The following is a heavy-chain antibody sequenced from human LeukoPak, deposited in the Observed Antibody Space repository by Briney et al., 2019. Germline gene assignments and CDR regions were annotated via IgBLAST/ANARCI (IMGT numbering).Heavy chain of an antibody. V-gene: IGHV3-23*01. D-gene: IGHD3-16*02. CDR3: ARHDSFIPY. J-gene: IGHJ4*02. Sequence: GGALRLSCAASGFTFSDYAMRWGRQAAGEGVEWVSGISDTGRRTYYTNSVQGRFTISRDESKKTVYLLMNTLRAEDTAVYFCARHDSFIPYWGQGTLVTVSS. CDR2: ISDTGRRT. CDR1: GFTFSDYA.